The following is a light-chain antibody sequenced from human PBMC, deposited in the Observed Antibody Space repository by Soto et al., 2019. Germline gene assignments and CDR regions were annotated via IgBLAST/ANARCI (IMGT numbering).Light chain of an antibody. CDR1: PSDIGAYNY. CDR3: GSYAIASTQML. V-gene: IGLV2-14*03. Sequence: QSALTQPASVSGSPGQSITISCSGTPSDIGAYNYVSCYQHLPGKAPEVIIYDVTNRPSGVSSRFSGSKSGTTASLAISGRQAEDEFNYYCGSYAIASTQMLFGGGTKLTVL. J-gene: IGLJ3*02. CDR2: DVT.